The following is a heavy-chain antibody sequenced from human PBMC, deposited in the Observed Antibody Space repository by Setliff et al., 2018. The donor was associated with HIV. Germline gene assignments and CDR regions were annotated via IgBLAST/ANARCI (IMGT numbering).Heavy chain of an antibody. Sequence: SETLSLTCTVSGGSISSHYWSWIRQPPGKGLEWIGSFYHTGSTHYNPSLKSRTTMSLDTSRNQVSLRLNSVTVADTAVYYCARVRLRVPPSIFDYWGMGSLVTVSS. J-gene: IGHJ4*02. CDR2: FYHTGST. V-gene: IGHV4-59*11. CDR3: ARVRLRVPPSIFDY. CDR1: GGSISSHY. D-gene: IGHD2-2*01.